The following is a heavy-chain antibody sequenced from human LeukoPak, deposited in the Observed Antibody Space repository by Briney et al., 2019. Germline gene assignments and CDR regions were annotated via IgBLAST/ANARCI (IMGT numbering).Heavy chain of an antibody. CDR1: GFTFASTW. Sequence: PARSLRPSCAASGFTFASTWMSWDRQPPGKGLEWDALIKSRGNGGTTENAAPVKSRFTISRDDSENALFLKMDSVITEDTAGYYCMTDLPNDIYPFDFWGQGALVTVSS. CDR2: IKSRGNGGTT. D-gene: IGHD3-22*01. CDR3: MTDLPNDIYPFDF. J-gene: IGHJ4*02. V-gene: IGHV3-15*01.